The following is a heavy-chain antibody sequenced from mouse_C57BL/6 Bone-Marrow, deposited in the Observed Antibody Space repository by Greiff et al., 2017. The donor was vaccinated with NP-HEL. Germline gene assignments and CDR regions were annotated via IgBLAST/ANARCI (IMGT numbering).Heavy chain of an antibody. D-gene: IGHD2-10*01. CDR2: IDPETGGT. CDR1: GYTFTDYE. Sequence: VQLQQSGAELVRPGASVTLSCKASGYTFTDYEMHWVKQTPVHGLEWIGAIDPETGGTAYNQKFKGKAILTAAKSSSTAYMELRSLTSEDSAVYYCTAYYYAMDYWGQGTSVTVSS. V-gene: IGHV1-15*01. CDR3: TAYYYAMDY. J-gene: IGHJ4*01.